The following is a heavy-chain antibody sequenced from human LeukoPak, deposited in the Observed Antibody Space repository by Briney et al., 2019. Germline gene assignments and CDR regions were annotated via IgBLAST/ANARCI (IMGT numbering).Heavy chain of an antibody. Sequence: PGGSLRLSCAASGFTFSNYAMNWVRQAPGKGLEWVAVIGDSGETTFYADSVKGRFSISRDNSKNTLYLQMDGLRAEDTAAYHCAKHRDPLKDGINGLDYWGQGTLVTVSS. CDR2: IGDSGETT. CDR1: GFTFSNYA. J-gene: IGHJ4*02. D-gene: IGHD3-10*01. CDR3: AKHRDPLKDGINGLDY. V-gene: IGHV3-23*01.